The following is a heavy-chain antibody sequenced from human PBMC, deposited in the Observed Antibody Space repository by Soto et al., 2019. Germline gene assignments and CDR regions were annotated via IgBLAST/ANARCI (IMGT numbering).Heavy chain of an antibody. Sequence: QVQLVQSGAEVKKPGSSVKVSCKASGGTFSSYAISWVRQAPGQGLEWMGGIIPIFGTANYAQKFQGRVTITADESTSTAYMELSSLRSEDTAVYYCARGKHIVVVTAIRAPLRDYYYYYGMDVWGQGTTVTVSS. V-gene: IGHV1-69*12. CDR1: GGTFSSYA. CDR3: ARGKHIVVVTAIRAPLRDYYYYYGMDV. J-gene: IGHJ6*02. D-gene: IGHD2-21*02. CDR2: IIPIFGTA.